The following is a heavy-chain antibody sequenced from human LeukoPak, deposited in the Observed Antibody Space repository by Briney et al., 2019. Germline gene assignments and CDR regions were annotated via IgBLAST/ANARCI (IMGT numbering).Heavy chain of an antibody. CDR1: GFTFSSYG. D-gene: IGHD7-27*01. Sequence: GGSLRLSCAASGFTFSSYGMHWVRQAPGKGLEWVAVISYDGSNKYYADSVKGRFTISRDNSKNTLYLQMNSLRAEDTAVYYCARPLGKGQDYWGQGTLVTVSS. CDR3: ARPLGKGQDY. V-gene: IGHV3-30*19. J-gene: IGHJ4*02. CDR2: ISYDGSNK.